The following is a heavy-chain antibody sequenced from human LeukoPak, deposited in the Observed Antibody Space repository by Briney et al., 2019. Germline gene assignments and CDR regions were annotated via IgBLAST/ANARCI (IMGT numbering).Heavy chain of an antibody. CDR1: GFTFEDYA. Sequence: PGGSLRLSCAASGFTFEDYAMHWVRQAPGKGLEWVSGISWSSSRTGYADSVKGRFTISRDNAKNSLYLQMNSLRAEDTALYYCAKDIGIVAADPRFDYWGQGTLVTVSS. V-gene: IGHV3-9*01. CDR2: ISWSSSRT. D-gene: IGHD6-13*01. J-gene: IGHJ4*02. CDR3: AKDIGIVAADPRFDY.